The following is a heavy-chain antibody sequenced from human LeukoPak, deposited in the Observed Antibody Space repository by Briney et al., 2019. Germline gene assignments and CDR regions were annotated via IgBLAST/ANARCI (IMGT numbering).Heavy chain of an antibody. D-gene: IGHD2-21*01. Sequence: SETLSLTCTVSGGSISSSSYYWGWLRQPPGKGLEWIGSIYYSGSTYYNPSLKSRVTISVDTSKNQFSLKLSSVTAADTAVYYCARPGDIDYWGQGTLVTVSS. CDR1: GGSISSSSYY. CDR2: IYYSGST. V-gene: IGHV4-39*01. J-gene: IGHJ4*02. CDR3: ARPGDIDY.